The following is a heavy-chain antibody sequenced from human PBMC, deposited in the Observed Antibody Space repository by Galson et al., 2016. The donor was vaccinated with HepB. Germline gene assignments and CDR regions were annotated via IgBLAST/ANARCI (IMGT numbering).Heavy chain of an antibody. CDR2: IIPMFGTG. J-gene: IGHJ6*03. Sequence: SVKVSCKASGGTFRRNAINWVRQAPGQGLEWMGRIIPMFGTGNYAQKFQGRVKITADESTKTAYMELSSLRSEDTAVYYCARVPGGKDYMDVWGKGTTVTV. V-gene: IGHV1-69*13. CDR3: ARVPGGKDYMDV. D-gene: IGHD4-23*01. CDR1: GGTFRRNA.